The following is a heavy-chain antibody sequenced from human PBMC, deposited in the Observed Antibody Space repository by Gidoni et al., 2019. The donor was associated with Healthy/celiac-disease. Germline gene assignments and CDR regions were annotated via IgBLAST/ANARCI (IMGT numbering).Heavy chain of an antibody. Sequence: QITLKESGPTLVKPTQTLKLTCTCSGFSLSTSGVGVGWIRQPPGKALEWLALIYWNDDKRYSPSLKSRLTITKDTSKNQVVLTMTMDPVDTATYYCAHGRSRVSFDPWGQGTLVTVSS. CDR2: IYWNDDK. CDR3: AHGRSRVSFDP. D-gene: IGHD2-8*01. J-gene: IGHJ5*02. V-gene: IGHV2-5*01. CDR1: GFSLSTSGVG.